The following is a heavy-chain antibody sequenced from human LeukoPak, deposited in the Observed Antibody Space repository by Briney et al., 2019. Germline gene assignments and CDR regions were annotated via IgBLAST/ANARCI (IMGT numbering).Heavy chain of an antibody. Sequence: GGSLRLSCAASRFTFSPFSTYPMHWVRQAPGKGVEWVAVISDDGTEEYYADSVRGRFAISRDNSKNSLFLQMNSLRAEDTAVYFCARGPWTNDYGPTIPFWGQGTLVTVSS. CDR3: ARGPWTNDYGPTIPF. CDR2: ISDDGTEE. CDR1: RFTFSPFSTYP. D-gene: IGHD4-17*01. V-gene: IGHV3-30*09. J-gene: IGHJ4*02.